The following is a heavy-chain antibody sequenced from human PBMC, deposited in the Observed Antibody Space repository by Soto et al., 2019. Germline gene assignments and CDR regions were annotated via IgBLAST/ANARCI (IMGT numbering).Heavy chain of an antibody. V-gene: IGHV3-53*01. CDR2: IYSDGTT. CDR1: GFAVSNTY. D-gene: IGHD2-15*01. CDR3: ARDFSGWSSYPALGA. J-gene: IGHJ5*02. Sequence: EVHLVESGGGLIQPGGSLTLSCAASGFAVSNTYMSWVRQAPGRGLEWVSFIYSDGTTCYADSVKGRFTISRDTSKNTLSLQMNSLRAEDTAVYYCARDFSGWSSYPALGAWGQRTLVTVSS.